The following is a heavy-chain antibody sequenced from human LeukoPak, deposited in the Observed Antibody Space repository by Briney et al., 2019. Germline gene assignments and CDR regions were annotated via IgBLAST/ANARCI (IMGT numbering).Heavy chain of an antibody. CDR3: AREEVENWYGDTHYYYGMDV. Sequence: PGGSLRLSCAASGFTFSRYWMHWVRQAPGRGLVWVSCINSDGGSTNYADSVKGRFTISRDNAKNTLYLQMNSLRAEDTAVYYCAREEVENWYGDTHYYYGMDVWGQGTTVTVSS. J-gene: IGHJ6*02. CDR2: INSDGGST. D-gene: IGHD4-17*01. CDR1: GFTFSRYW. V-gene: IGHV3-74*01.